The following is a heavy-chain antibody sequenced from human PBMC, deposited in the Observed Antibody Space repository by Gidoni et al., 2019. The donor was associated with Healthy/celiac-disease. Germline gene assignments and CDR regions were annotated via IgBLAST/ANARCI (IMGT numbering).Heavy chain of an antibody. Sequence: EVQLVESGGGLVQPGRSLRLSCTASGFTFGAYAMSWFRQAPGKGLEWVGFIRSKAYGGTTEYAASVKGRFTISRDDSKSIAYLQMNSLKTEDTAVYYCTRGGRWLQFDAFDIWGQGTMVTVSS. CDR3: TRGGRWLQFDAFDI. D-gene: IGHD5-12*01. CDR1: GFTFGAYA. J-gene: IGHJ3*02. CDR2: IRSKAYGGTT. V-gene: IGHV3-49*03.